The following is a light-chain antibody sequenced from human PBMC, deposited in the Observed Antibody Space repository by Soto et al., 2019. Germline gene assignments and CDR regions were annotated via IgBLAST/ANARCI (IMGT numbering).Light chain of an antibody. CDR3: LQDYNYPLT. CDR2: AAS. CDR1: QGIRND. Sequence: ATQMNQSPSSLSASVGDRVTITCRASQGIRNDLGWYQQKPGKAPKLLIYAASSLQSGVPSRFSGSGSGTDFTLTISSLQPEDFATYYCLQDYNYPLTFGGGTKVDIK. V-gene: IGKV1-6*01. J-gene: IGKJ4*01.